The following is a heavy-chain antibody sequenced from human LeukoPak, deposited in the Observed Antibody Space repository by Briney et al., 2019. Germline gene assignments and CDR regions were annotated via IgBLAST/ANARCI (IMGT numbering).Heavy chain of an antibody. Sequence: SQNLFLXCTVSGGSIICGDYDSRWSRQPPGKGPERIGYICYSVRTYFNRSLKRRLTISVDTSTNSSSLKLSSVTAAGTAVYYCARRAMIRGAIHYWGQGTLVTVSS. J-gene: IGHJ4*02. V-gene: IGHV4-30-4*08. CDR2: ICYSVRT. D-gene: IGHD3-10*01. CDR1: GGSIICGDYD. CDR3: ARRAMIRGAIHY.